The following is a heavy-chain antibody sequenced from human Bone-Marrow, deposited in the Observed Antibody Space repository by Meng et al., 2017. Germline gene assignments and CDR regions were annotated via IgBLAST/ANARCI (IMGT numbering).Heavy chain of an antibody. CDR1: GYTFTAYY. CDR2: INPDTGDT. V-gene: IGHV1-2*06. D-gene: IGHD2-21*01. Sequence: QGLRVQSGAELKKPGASVKVSCKPSGYTFTAYYIHWVRQAPGQGLEWMGHINPDTGDTLYAQKFQGRVSMTGDTSISTAYVELSGLRSDDTAVYYCARDENISLGKLFGDYWGQGTLVTVSS. J-gene: IGHJ4*02. CDR3: ARDENISLGKLFGDY.